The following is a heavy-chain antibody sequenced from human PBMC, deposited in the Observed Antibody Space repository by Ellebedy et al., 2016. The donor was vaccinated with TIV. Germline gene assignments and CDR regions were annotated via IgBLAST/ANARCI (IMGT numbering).Heavy chain of an antibody. D-gene: IGHD3-10*01. J-gene: IGHJ4*02. CDR2: INPSGGST. Sequence: AASVKVSCKASGYTFTSYYIHWVRQAPGQGLDWMGIINPSGGSTRYAQKLQGRVTMTRDTSTSTVYMELSSLRSEDTAVYYCARAHYGSGSYSHFDYWGQGTLVTVSS. V-gene: IGHV1-46*01. CDR1: GYTFTSYY. CDR3: ARAHYGSGSYSHFDY.